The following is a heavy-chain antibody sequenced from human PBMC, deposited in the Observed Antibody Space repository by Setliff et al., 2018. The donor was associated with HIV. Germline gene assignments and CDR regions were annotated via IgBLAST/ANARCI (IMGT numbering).Heavy chain of an antibody. CDR3: ARSPQGGYFDY. Sequence: GGSLRLSCAASGFTFSAYSMNWVRQAPGKGLEWISYISSSGTTYYADSVKGRFTISRDNSKNTLYLQMNSLRVEDTAVYHCARSPQGGYFDYWGQGTLVTVSS. J-gene: IGHJ4*03. CDR1: GFTFSAYS. V-gene: IGHV3-48*01. CDR2: ISSSGTT.